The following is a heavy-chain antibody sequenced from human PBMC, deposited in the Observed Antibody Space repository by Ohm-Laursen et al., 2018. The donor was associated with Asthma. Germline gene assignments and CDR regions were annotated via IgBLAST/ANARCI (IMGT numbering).Heavy chain of an antibody. D-gene: IGHD3-16*01. J-gene: IGHJ4*02. Sequence: SSLRLSCTASGFTFRSYAMHWVRQAPGKGLEWVAVGGSYYDGGLKYYADSVNGRFTVSRDDSKNTLYLQMNSLRPDDTAVYYCAAWGPRIYWGQGTLVTASS. CDR3: AAWGPRIY. CDR1: GFTFRSYA. V-gene: IGHV3-30-3*01. CDR2: GGSYYDGGLK.